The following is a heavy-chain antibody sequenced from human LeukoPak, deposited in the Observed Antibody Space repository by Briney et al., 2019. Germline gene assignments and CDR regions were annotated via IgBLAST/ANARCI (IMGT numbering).Heavy chain of an antibody. CDR2: INPSGGST. CDR1: GYTFTSYG. CDR3: AREDRSIWTYFDY. V-gene: IGHV1-46*01. D-gene: IGHD1-1*01. J-gene: IGHJ4*02. Sequence: GASVKVSCKASGYTFTSYGISWVRQAPGQGLEWMGIINPSGGSTSYAQKFQGRVTMTRDTSTSTVYVELSSLRSEDTAVYYCAREDRSIWTYFDYWGQGTLVTVSS.